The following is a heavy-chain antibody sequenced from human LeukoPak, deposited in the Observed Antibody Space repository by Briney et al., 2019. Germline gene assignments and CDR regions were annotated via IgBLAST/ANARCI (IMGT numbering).Heavy chain of an antibody. Sequence: GSSVKVSCKASGGTFSSYAISWVRQAPGQGLEWMGWMNPNSGNTGYAQKFQGRVTMTRNTSISTAYMELSSLRSEDTAVYYCARGPYYGSGSYRVDAFDIWGQGTMVTVSS. D-gene: IGHD3-10*01. V-gene: IGHV1-8*02. CDR3: ARGPYYGSGSYRVDAFDI. CDR1: GGTFSSYA. J-gene: IGHJ3*02. CDR2: MNPNSGNT.